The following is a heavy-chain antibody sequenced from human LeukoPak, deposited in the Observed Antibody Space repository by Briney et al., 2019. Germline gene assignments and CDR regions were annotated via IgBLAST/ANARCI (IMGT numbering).Heavy chain of an antibody. J-gene: IGHJ5*02. D-gene: IGHD3-10*01. V-gene: IGHV4-28*05. CDR2: IYYSGGI. CDR1: GYSISTSNY. CDR3: ARGLGLLWFGEARVWFDP. Sequence: SETLSLTCAVSGYSISTSNYWAWIRQPPGKGLEWIGHIYYSGGIYYNPSLKSRVTMSVDTSKNQFSLKLSSVTAADTAVYYCARGLGLLWFGEARVWFDPWGQGTLVTVSS.